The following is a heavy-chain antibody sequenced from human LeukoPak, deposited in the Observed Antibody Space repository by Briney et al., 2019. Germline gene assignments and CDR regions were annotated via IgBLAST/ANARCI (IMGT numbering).Heavy chain of an antibody. CDR1: GFTFSSYW. Sequence: PGGSLRLSCAASGFTFSSYWMHWVRQAPGKGLVWVSRINSDGSSTSYADSVKGRFTISRDNAKNTLYLQMNSLRAEDTAVFYCARGGMVRRVMGAFDIWGQGTLVTVSS. CDR3: ARGGMVRRVMGAFDI. V-gene: IGHV3-74*01. CDR2: INSDGSST. J-gene: IGHJ3*02. D-gene: IGHD3-10*01.